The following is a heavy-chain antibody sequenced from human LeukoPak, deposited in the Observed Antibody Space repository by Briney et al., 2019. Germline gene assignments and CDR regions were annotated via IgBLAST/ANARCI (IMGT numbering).Heavy chain of an antibody. J-gene: IGHJ6*02. D-gene: IGHD3-10*02. CDR3: ARQRITMSKNYYYYGMDV. Sequence: GESLKISCKGSGCSFTSYWIGWVRQMPGKGPEWMGIIYPGDSDTRYSPSFQGQVTISADKSISTAYLQWSSLKASDTAMYYCARQRITMSKNYYYYGMDVWGQGTTVTVSS. V-gene: IGHV5-51*01. CDR1: GCSFTSYW. CDR2: IYPGDSDT.